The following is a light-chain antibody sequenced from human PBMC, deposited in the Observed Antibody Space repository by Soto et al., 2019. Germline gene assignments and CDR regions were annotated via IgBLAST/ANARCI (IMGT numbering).Light chain of an antibody. V-gene: IGLV2-14*01. Sequence: QSALTQPASVSGSPGQSITISCTGTSSNVGGYNYVSWYQQHSGKAPKLMIYAVTDRPSGVSSRFSGSKSANTASLTIYGLQAEYEADYYGSSYTSSSTRFGTGTKLTV. CDR2: AVT. CDR3: SSYTSSSTR. J-gene: IGLJ1*01. CDR1: SSNVGGYNY.